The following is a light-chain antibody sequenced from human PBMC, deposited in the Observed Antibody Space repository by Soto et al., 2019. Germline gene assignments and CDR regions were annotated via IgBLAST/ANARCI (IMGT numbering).Light chain of an antibody. Sequence: QSVLTQPPSASGTPGQRVTISCSGSSSNIGSNYVYWYQQHPGKAPKLMIYDVTTRPSGVPDRFSGSKSGNTASLTISGLQAEDEADYYCSSHAGSSVEFGTGTKVTVL. J-gene: IGLJ1*01. CDR3: SSHAGSSVE. CDR2: DVT. V-gene: IGLV1-47*02. CDR1: SSNIGSNY.